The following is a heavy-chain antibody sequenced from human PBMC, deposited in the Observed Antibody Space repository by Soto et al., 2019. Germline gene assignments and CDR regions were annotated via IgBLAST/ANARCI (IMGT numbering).Heavy chain of an antibody. J-gene: IGHJ4*02. CDR1: GGSISGYS. V-gene: IGHV4-59*01. Sequence: ETLSLTCTVSGGSISGYSWSWIRQPPGKGLEWIGYIYYSGTTSYNPSLNSRVTMSVDTSKNQFSLKVNSVTAADTAVYYCARESYYGSGATVVAYWGQGTLVTVSS. CDR2: IYYSGTT. D-gene: IGHD3-10*01. CDR3: ARESYYGSGATVVAY.